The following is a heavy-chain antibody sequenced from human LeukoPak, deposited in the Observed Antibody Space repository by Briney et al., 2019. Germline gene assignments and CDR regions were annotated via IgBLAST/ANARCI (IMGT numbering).Heavy chain of an antibody. CDR3: ARAYCSSNSCPTERYWYLDL. J-gene: IGHJ2*01. D-gene: IGHD2-2*01. CDR1: GYRFTSYG. Sequence: GASVKVSCKAFGYRFTSYGISWVRQAPGQGLEWMGWISGDNGNTNYAQKFQDRVTMTTDTSTSTAYMELTGLRSDDTAVYYCARAYCSSNSCPTERYWYLDLWGRGTLVTVSS. CDR2: ISGDNGNT. V-gene: IGHV1-18*01.